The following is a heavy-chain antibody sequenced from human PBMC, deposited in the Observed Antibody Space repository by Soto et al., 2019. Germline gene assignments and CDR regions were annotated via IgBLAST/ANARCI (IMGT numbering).Heavy chain of an antibody. V-gene: IGHV1-46*01. CDR1: GFTFSTYY. Sequence: GASVKVSCKASGFTFSTYYMHWVRQAPGQGLEWMGVINPTGGSTSYPQNFQGRVTMTRDSSTSTVFMELSGLRSEDSAMYYCARALALRRMDVWGQGTTVTVAS. CDR3: ARALALRRMDV. D-gene: IGHD3-16*02. CDR2: INPTGGST. J-gene: IGHJ6*02.